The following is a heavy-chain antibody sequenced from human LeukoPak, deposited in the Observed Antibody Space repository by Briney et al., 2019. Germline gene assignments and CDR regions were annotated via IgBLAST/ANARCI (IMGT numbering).Heavy chain of an antibody. D-gene: IGHD4-17*01. CDR2: INPSGGST. CDR1: GYTFTSYY. CDR3: ARDLYGDYGVPDY. V-gene: IGHV1-46*01. J-gene: IGHJ4*02. Sequence: ASVKVSCEASGYTFTSYYMHWARQAPGQGLEWMGIINPSGGSTSYAQKFQGRVTMTRDTSTSTVYMELSSLRSEDTAVYYCARDLYGDYGVPDYWGQGTLVTVSS.